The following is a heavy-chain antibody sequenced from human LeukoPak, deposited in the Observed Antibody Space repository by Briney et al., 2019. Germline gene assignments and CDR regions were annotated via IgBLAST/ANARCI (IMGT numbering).Heavy chain of an antibody. D-gene: IGHD1-1*01. CDR1: GFTFSSYA. CDR3: AKIPPPGDYYYYMDA. V-gene: IGHV3-30*04. CDR2: ISYDGSNK. Sequence: GGSLRLSCAASGFTFSSYAMHWVRQAPGKGLEWVAVISYDGSNKYYADSVKGRFTISRDNSKNTLYLQMNSLRAEDTAVYYCAKIPPPGDYYYYMDAWGKGTTVTFSS. J-gene: IGHJ6*03.